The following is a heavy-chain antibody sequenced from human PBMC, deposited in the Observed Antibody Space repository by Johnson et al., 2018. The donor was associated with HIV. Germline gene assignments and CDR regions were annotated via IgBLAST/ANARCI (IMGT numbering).Heavy chain of an antibody. D-gene: IGHD6-13*01. CDR2: ISYDGSNR. CDR1: GFTFSSYG. V-gene: IGHV3-30*18. J-gene: IGHJ3*02. CDR3: AKERYSRSAFDI. Sequence: QVQLVESGGGVVQPGRSLRLSCAASGFTFSSYGMHWVRQAPGKGLEWVAVISYDGSNRYYADSVKGRFTISRDNSKNTLYLQMNSLRAEDTAVYYCAKERYSRSAFDIWGQGTMVTVSS.